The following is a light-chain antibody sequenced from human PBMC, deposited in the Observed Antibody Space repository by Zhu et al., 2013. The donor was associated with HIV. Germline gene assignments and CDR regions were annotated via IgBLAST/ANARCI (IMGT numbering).Light chain of an antibody. J-gene: IGKJ1*01. CDR2: AAS. CDR3: QQTYSTVWT. V-gene: IGKV1-39*01. CDR1: QSISTY. Sequence: DIQMTQSPSSLSASVGDRVTITCRASQSISTYLNWYQQKPGKAPKLLIYAASSLPSGVPSRLSGSGSGTDFTLTISSLQPEDFGSYYCQQTYSTVWTFGQGTKVEIK.